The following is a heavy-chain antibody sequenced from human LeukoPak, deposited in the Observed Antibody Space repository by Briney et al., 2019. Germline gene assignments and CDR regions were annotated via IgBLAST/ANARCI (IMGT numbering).Heavy chain of an antibody. Sequence: KTSETLSLTCTVSGGSISSYFWSWFRQPAGKGLEWIGRIYTGGSTNYNPSLKSRVTMSVDTSKNQFSLKLSSVTAADTAVYYCARDPSYYDILTGYSPYYGMDVWGQGTTVTVSS. V-gene: IGHV4-4*07. D-gene: IGHD3-9*01. CDR2: IYTGGST. CDR3: ARDPSYYDILTGYSPYYGMDV. CDR1: GGSISSYF. J-gene: IGHJ6*02.